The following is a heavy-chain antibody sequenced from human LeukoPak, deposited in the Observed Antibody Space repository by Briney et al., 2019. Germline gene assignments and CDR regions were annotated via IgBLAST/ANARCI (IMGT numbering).Heavy chain of an antibody. V-gene: IGHV3-48*03. Sequence: GGSLRLSCAASGFTFSSYEMNWVRQAPGKGLEWVSYISSSGSTIYYADSVKGRFTISRDNAKNSLYLRMNSLRAEDTAVYYCATLEVEFDYWGQGTLVTVSS. CDR3: ATLEVEFDY. CDR2: ISSSGSTI. D-gene: IGHD3-3*01. J-gene: IGHJ4*02. CDR1: GFTFSSYE.